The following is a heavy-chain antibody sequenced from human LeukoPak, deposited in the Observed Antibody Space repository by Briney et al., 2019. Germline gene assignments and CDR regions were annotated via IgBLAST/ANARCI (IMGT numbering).Heavy chain of an antibody. CDR3: AKLAEVGATTPFDY. D-gene: IGHD1-26*01. CDR2: ISYDGSNK. CDR1: GFTFSSYG. Sequence: GGSLRLSCAASGFTFSSYGMHWVRQAPGKGLEWVAVISYDGSNKYYADSVKGRFTISRDNSKNTLYLQMNSLRAEDTAVYYCAKLAEVGATTPFDYWGQGTLVTVSS. J-gene: IGHJ4*02. V-gene: IGHV3-30*18.